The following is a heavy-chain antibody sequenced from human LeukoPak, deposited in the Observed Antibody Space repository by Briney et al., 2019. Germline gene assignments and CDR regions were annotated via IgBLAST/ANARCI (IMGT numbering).Heavy chain of an antibody. CDR1: GYTFTGYY. V-gene: IGHV1-2*02. Sequence: ASVKVSCKASGYTFTGYYMHWVRQAPGQGLEWMGWINPNSGGTNYAQKFQGRVTITRDTSASTAYMELSSLRSEDTAVYYCARGGDSSGWTLFDYWGQGTLVTVSS. CDR2: INPNSGGT. D-gene: IGHD6-19*01. J-gene: IGHJ4*02. CDR3: ARGGDSSGWTLFDY.